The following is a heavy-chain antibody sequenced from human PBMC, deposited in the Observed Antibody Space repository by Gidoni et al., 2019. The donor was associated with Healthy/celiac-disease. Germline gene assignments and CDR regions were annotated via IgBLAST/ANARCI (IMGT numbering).Heavy chain of an antibody. CDR1: VGTFSSYA. V-gene: IGHV1-69*01. Sequence: QVQLVQSEAEVKKHGSSVKVSCKACVGTFSSYAISWVRQAPGPGLEWMGEIIPICGTANYAQKCQGRVTITADESTSTAYMWLSSLRSEDTAVYYCASDSSASAQLCWGQGTLVTVSS. D-gene: IGHD6-6*01. CDR2: IIPICGTA. J-gene: IGHJ4*02. CDR3: ASDSSASAQLC.